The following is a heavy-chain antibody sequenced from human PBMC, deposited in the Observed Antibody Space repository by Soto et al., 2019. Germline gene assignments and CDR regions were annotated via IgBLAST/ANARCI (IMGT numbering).Heavy chain of an antibody. CDR1: GGSFSGYY. V-gene: IGHV4-34*01. CDR3: ARQEGDYVDY. J-gene: IGHJ4*02. CDR2: INHSGST. Sequence: SETLSLTCAVYGGSFSGYYWSWIRQPPGKGLEWIGEINHSGSTYYNPSLKSRVTISVDTSKNQFSLKLSSVTAADTAVYYCARQEGDYVDYWGQGTLVTVSS.